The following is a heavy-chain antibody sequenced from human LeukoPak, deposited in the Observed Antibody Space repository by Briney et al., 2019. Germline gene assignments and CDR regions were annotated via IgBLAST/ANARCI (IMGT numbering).Heavy chain of an antibody. Sequence: PGGSLRLSCAASGFTFSTYAMIWVRQAPGKGLEWVSAISGSGGYTYYADSVKGRFTITRDNSKNTLYLQMNSLRAEDTAVYYCAKESPWMGRLFDYWGQGTLVTVSS. V-gene: IGHV3-23*01. CDR3: AKESPWMGRLFDY. CDR1: GFTFSTYA. J-gene: IGHJ4*02. D-gene: IGHD1-1*01. CDR2: ISGSGGYT.